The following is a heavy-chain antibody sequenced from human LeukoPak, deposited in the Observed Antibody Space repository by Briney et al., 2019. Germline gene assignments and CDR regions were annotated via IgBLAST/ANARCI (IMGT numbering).Heavy chain of an antibody. CDR2: IDPSDSYT. V-gene: IGHV5-10-1*01. CDR1: GYRFTSYW. Sequence: GESLKISCKGSGYRFTSYWISWVRQMPGKGLEWMGRIDPSDSYTNYSPSFQGHVTISADKSISTAYLQWSSLKASDTAMYYCARRRRSSSWHEGNWFDPWGQGTLVTVSS. CDR3: ARRRRSSSWHEGNWFDP. D-gene: IGHD6-13*01. J-gene: IGHJ5*02.